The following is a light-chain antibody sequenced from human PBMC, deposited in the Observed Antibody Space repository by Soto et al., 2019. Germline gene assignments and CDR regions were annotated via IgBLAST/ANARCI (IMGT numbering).Light chain of an antibody. Sequence: IQVYKSPSSVSASIGDRVTIPCLASQGISSWLAGYQQKPGKAPKLLIYAASSLQSGVPSRFSGSGSGTDVTLTISSLQPEDVATYYCQQANSFPITFGQGTRLEIK. CDR1: QGISSW. CDR2: AAS. V-gene: IGKV1-12*01. CDR3: QQANSFPIT. J-gene: IGKJ5*01.